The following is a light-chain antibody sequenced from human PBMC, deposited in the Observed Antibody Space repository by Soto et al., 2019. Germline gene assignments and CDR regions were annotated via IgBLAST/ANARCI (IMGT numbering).Light chain of an antibody. CDR3: QQYHDWPPLT. Sequence: EIVMTQSPATLSVSPGQRVTLSCRASQSISSNLAWYQQKPGLPPRLLFYSASAMATGTSARFSASGSGTEFSLTISSLQSEDVAIYYCQQYHDWPPLTFGGGTKIQIK. J-gene: IGKJ4*01. V-gene: IGKV3-15*01. CDR1: QSISSN. CDR2: SAS.